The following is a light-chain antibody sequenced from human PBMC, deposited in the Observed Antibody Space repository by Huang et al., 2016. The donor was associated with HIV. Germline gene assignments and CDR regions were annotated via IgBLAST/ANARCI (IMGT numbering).Light chain of an antibody. Sequence: IVMTQSPASLTVSVGGRATFDCRSSQNIFYSSTNKNYLAWYKQKPGRSPQLLIYWVTARESGAPDRFTGSGSETDFTLTINNVQAEDVAIYYCQQYYSTPCTFGQGTRLEI. J-gene: IGKJ2*02. CDR2: WVT. CDR3: QQYYSTPCT. CDR1: QNIFYSSTNKNY. V-gene: IGKV4-1*01.